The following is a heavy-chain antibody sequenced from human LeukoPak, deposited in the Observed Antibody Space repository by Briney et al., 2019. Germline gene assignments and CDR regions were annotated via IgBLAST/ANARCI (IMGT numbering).Heavy chain of an antibody. D-gene: IGHD4-23*01. CDR2: ISSSSSYI. CDR3: AREPYGGNSGFDY. V-gene: IGHV3-21*01. J-gene: IGHJ4*02. CDR1: GFTFSSYS. Sequence: GGSLRLSCAASGFTFSSYSMNWVRQAPGKGLEWVSSISSSSSYIYYADSVKGRFTISRDNSKNTLYLQMNSLRAEDTAVYYCAREPYGGNSGFDYWGQGTLVTVSS.